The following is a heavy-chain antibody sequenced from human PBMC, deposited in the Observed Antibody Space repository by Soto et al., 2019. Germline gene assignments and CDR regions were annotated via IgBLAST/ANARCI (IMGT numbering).Heavy chain of an antibody. CDR3: VRDGTKTLRDWFDP. CDR2: IYATGTT. D-gene: IGHD1-1*01. CDR1: GASISGFY. Sequence: SETLSLTCTVSGASISGFYLSWMRKSAGKGLEWIGRIYATGTTDYNPSLKSRVMMSVDTSKKQFSLKLRSVTAADTAVYYCVRDGTKTLRDWFDPWGQGISVTVSS. J-gene: IGHJ5*02. V-gene: IGHV4-4*07.